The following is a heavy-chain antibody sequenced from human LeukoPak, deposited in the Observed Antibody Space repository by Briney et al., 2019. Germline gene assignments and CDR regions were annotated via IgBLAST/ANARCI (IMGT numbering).Heavy chain of an antibody. CDR3: AREEGYGMDV. J-gene: IGHJ6*02. Sequence: PSETLSLTCSVSGDSISGYYWSWIRQPPGKGLEWIAYIHNSGNSNYNPSLKSRVTISADTSKNQFSLKLSSVTAADTAVYYCAREEGYGMDVWGQGTTVTVSS. CDR2: IHNSGNS. V-gene: IGHV4-4*08. CDR1: GDSISGYY.